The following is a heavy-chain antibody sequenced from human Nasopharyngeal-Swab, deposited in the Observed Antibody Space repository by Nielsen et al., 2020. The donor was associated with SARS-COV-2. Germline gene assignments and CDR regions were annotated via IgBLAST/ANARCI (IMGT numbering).Heavy chain of an antibody. CDR1: GFTFSSYW. V-gene: IGHV3-21*01. Sequence: GESLKISCAASGFTFSSYWMNWVRQAPGKGLEWVSSISSSSSYIYYADSVKGRFTISRDNAKNSLYLQMNSLRAEDTAVYYCARGQVIAAAGTMRFDPWGQGTLVTVSS. J-gene: IGHJ5*02. CDR2: ISSSSSYI. CDR3: ARGQVIAAAGTMRFDP. D-gene: IGHD6-13*01.